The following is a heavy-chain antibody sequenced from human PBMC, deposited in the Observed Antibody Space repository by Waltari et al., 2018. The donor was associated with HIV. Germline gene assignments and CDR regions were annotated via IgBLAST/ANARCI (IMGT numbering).Heavy chain of an antibody. Sequence: QVQLQESGPGLVKPSGTLSLTCTVSGGSISNYWWSLIRQPPGEGLEWVGCVAYSGSTDYNPSLESRVTISVDTSKNQFSLKLSSVTAADTAVYYCARGGCVNGVCYRGLLDSWGQGTLVTVSS. J-gene: IGHJ4*02. V-gene: IGHV4-59*01. D-gene: IGHD2-8*01. CDR3: ARGGCVNGVCYRGLLDS. CDR2: VAYSGST. CDR1: GGSISNYW.